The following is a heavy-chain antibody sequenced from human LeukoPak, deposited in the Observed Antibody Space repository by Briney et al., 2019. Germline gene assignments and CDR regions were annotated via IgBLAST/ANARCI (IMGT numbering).Heavy chain of an antibody. CDR3: ARDFDMGGTPGDDFDY. CDR2: IKNDGSYT. V-gene: IGHV3-74*01. J-gene: IGHJ4*02. CDR1: GFTFSNYW. D-gene: IGHD3-9*01. Sequence: GGSLRLSCAASGFTFSNYWMHWVRQAPGKGPVWVARIKNDGSYTSYVDSVKGRFTISRDDAKNTLYLQMSSLRAEDTAVYYCARDFDMGGTPGDDFDYWGRGTLVTVSS.